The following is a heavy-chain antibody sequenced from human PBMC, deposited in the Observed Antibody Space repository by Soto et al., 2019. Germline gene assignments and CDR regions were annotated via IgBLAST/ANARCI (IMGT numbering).Heavy chain of an antibody. CDR1: GFTFSSYW. D-gene: IGHD2-15*01. Sequence: GGSLRLSCAASGFTFSSYWMSWVRQAPGKGLEWVANIKQDGSEKYYVDSVKGRFTISRDNAKNSLYLQMNGLRAEDTAVYYCARVGYCSGGSCYSLYWYFDLWGRGTLVTVSS. CDR2: IKQDGSEK. J-gene: IGHJ2*01. V-gene: IGHV3-7*01. CDR3: ARVGYCSGGSCYSLYWYFDL.